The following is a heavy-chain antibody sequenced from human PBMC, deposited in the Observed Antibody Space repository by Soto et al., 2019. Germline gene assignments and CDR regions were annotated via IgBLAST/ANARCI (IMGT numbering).Heavy chain of an antibody. V-gene: IGHV1-8*01. J-gene: IGHJ5*02. CDR2: MNPGSGDT. D-gene: IGHD3-10*01. CDR1: GYSFTNND. Sequence: ASVKVSCKASGYSFTNNDVSWVRQATGQGLEWMGWMNPGSGDTGYAQKFQGRVTMTRDISIATAYMELSSLRSDDTAIYYCARMAPLGSLNWFDPWGQGTLVTVSS. CDR3: ARMAPLGSLNWFDP.